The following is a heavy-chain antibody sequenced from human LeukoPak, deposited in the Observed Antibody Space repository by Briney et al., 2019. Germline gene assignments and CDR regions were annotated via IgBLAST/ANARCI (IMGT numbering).Heavy chain of an antibody. CDR3: ARALLSTGFIDC. V-gene: IGHV1-18*01. D-gene: IGHD1-1*01. CDR1: GYTFTIYG. Sequence: ASVTVSCKASGYTFTIYGISWVRQAPGQGLEWMGWISAYNGNTNYAQKLQGRATMTTDTSTSTAYMELRSLRSDDTAVYYCARALLSTGFIDCWGQGTLVTVSS. J-gene: IGHJ4*02. CDR2: ISAYNGNT.